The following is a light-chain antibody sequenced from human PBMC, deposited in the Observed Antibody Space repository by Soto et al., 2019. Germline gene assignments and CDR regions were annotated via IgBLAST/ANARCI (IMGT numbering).Light chain of an antibody. CDR2: EVS. V-gene: IGLV2-8*01. Sequence: QSALTQPPSASGSPGQSVTISCTGTSSDVGDYKFVSWYQQHPGKAPKLLIYEVSRRPSGVPDRFSCSKSGNTASLTVSGLQAEEEADYSRRSYSGNDNVVVGGGTKLT. CDR3: RSYSGNDNVV. J-gene: IGLJ2*01. CDR1: SSDVGDYKF.